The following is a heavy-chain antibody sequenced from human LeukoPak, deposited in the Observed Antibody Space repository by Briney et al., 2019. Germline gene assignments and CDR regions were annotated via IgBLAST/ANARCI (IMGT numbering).Heavy chain of an antibody. D-gene: IGHD6-19*01. V-gene: IGHV5-51*01. CDR2: IYPDDSDT. CDR3: GRQVVRSSSGWKFGY. CDR1: GYSFSHYW. Sequence: GESLKISCTGSGYSFSHYWIGWVRQMPGKGLEWMGIIYPDDSDTTYSPSFQGHVTISADKSISTTYLRWDSLKASDTGMYYCGRQVVRSSSGWKFGYWGQGTLVTVSS. J-gene: IGHJ4*02.